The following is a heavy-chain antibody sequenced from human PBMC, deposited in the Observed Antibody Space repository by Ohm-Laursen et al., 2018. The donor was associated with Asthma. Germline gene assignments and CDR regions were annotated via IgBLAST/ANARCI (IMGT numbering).Heavy chain of an antibody. D-gene: IGHD6-19*01. CDR3: ARGAREGYSSGWYVWFDP. CDR1: GGSIGSDDYY. Sequence: SETLSLTCTVSGGSIGSDDYYWSWIRQPPGKGLEWIGYIYHSVSTYYSPSLKSRVTISVDTSKNQFSLKLSSVTAADTAVYYCARGAREGYSSGWYVWFDPWGQGTLVTVSS. CDR2: IYHSVST. V-gene: IGHV4-30-4*01. J-gene: IGHJ5*02.